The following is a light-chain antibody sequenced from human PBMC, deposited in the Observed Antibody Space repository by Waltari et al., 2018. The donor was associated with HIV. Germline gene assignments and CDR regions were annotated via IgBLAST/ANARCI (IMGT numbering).Light chain of an antibody. CDR3: AAWDDNLRGHVV. CDR2: KNS. V-gene: IGLV1-47*01. J-gene: IGLJ2*01. CDR1: RSNIGSNF. Sequence: QSVLTQPPSASATPGQRVTISCSGTRSNIGSNFVFWYQQFPGTATKLLMYKNSRRFSGVPDRFSGSKSGTSASLAISGLRSEDEAVYYCAAWDDNLRGHVVFGGGTNLTV.